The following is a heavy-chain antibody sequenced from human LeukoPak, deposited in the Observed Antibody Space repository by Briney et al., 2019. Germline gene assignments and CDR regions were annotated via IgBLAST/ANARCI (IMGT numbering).Heavy chain of an antibody. CDR1: GDSISSSSYY. J-gene: IGHJ4*02. D-gene: IGHD6-19*01. Sequence: SETLSLTCFVTGDSISSSSYYWGWIRQPPGKGLEWIGSIYYSGSTYYNPSLKSRVTISVDTSKNQFSLKLSSVTAADTAVYYCARHEFSSGWYRPSDYWGQGTLVTVSS. CDR2: IYYSGST. V-gene: IGHV4-39*01. CDR3: ARHEFSSGWYRPSDY.